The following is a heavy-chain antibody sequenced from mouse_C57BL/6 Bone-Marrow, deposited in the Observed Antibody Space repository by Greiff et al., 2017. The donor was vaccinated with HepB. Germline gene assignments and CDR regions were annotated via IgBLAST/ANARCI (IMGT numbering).Heavy chain of an antibody. CDR3: ARSGISDY. CDR1: GYSFTGYY. D-gene: IGHD3-1*01. V-gene: IGHV1-42*01. J-gene: IGHJ2*01. Sequence: VQLQQSGPELVKPGASVKISCKASGYSFTGYYMNWVKQSPEKSLEWIGEINPSTGGTTYNQKFKAKATLTVDKSSSTAYMQLKSLTSEDSAVYYCARSGISDYWGQGTTLTVSA. CDR2: INPSTGGT.